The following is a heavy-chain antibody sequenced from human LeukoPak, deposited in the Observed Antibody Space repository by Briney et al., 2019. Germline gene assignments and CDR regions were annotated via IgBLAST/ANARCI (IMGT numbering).Heavy chain of an antibody. CDR1: GGTFSSHA. D-gene: IGHD7-27*01. CDR2: IIPILGIA. J-gene: IGHJ6*03. V-gene: IGHV1-69*04. CDR3: ARGLGHYHYYYMDV. Sequence: SVKVSCKASGGTFSSHAISWVRQAPGQGLEWMGRIIPILGIANYAQKFQGRVTITADKSTSTAYMELSSLRSEDTAVYYCARGLGHYHYYYMDVWGKGTTVTVSS.